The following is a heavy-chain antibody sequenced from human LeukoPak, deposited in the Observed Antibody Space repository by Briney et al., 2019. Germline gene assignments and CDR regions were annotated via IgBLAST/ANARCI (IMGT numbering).Heavy chain of an antibody. J-gene: IGHJ4*02. CDR3: ATYCSSTSCYDY. Sequence: ASVKVSCKASGYTFTSYGISWVRQAPGQGPEWMGWISAYNGNTNYAQKLQGRVTMTTDTSTSTAYMELRSLRSDDTAVYYCATYCSSTSCYDYWGQGTLVTVSS. D-gene: IGHD2-2*01. CDR1: GYTFTSYG. CDR2: ISAYNGNT. V-gene: IGHV1-18*01.